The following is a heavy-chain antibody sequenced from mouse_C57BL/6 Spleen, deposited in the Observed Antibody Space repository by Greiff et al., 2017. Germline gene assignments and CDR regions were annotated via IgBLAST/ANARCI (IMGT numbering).Heavy chain of an antibody. CDR3: ARRYYGSSYTHFDY. D-gene: IGHD1-1*01. J-gene: IGHJ2*01. CDR1: GFTFSDYG. V-gene: IGHV5-17*01. Sequence: EVKLMASGGGLVKPGGSLKLSCAASGFTFSDYGMHWVRQAPEKGLEWVAYISSGSSTLYYADTVKGRFTISRDNAKNTLFLQMTSLRSEDTAMYYCARRYYGSSYTHFDYWGQGTTLTVSS. CDR2: ISSGSSTL.